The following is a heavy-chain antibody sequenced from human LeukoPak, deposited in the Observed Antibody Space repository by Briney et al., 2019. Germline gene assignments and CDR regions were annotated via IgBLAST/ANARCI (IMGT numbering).Heavy chain of an antibody. CDR2: ITGSGTST. D-gene: IGHD2-2*01. V-gene: IGHV3-23*01. CDR3: ATDPRVPAATGGYFEY. Sequence: PGGSLRLSCAVSGFNFGNYVINWVRQAPGKGLEWVSAITGSGTSTYYADSVKGRFTISGDNSRNTMYLQMNNRRAEDTAVYYCATDPRVPAATGGYFEYWGQGILVTVSS. J-gene: IGHJ4*02. CDR1: GFNFGNYV.